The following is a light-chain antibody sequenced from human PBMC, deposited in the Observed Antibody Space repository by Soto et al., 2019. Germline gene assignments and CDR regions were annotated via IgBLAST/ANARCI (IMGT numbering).Light chain of an antibody. CDR2: GAS. CDR1: QSVSNY. V-gene: IGKV3-11*01. Sequence: EIVLTQSPATLSLSPGERATLSCRASQSVSNYLAWFQQKPGQAPRLLIYGASNRATGIPARFSGSGSGTDFTLTISSLEPEDFAVYYCQQRSSWPLLTFGGGTKVEI. J-gene: IGKJ4*01. CDR3: QQRSSWPLLT.